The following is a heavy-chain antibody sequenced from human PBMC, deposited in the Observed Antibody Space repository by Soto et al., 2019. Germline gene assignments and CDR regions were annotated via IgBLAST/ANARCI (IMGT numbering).Heavy chain of an antibody. CDR2: IIPIFGTA. CDR1: GGTFSSYA. CDR3: AREKRGSGWYVCMTKDRESYGIYV. V-gene: IGHV1-69*13. Sequence: GASVKVSCKAPGGTFSSYAIRWVRQAPGQGLEWMGGIIPIFGTANYAQKFQGRVTITADESTSTAYMELSSLRSEDTAVYYCAREKRGSGWYVCMTKDRESYGIYVRGQGTTVPVSS. J-gene: IGHJ6*02. D-gene: IGHD6-19*01.